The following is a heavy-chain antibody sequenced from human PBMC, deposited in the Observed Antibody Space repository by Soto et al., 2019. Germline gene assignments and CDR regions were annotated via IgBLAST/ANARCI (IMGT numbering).Heavy chain of an antibody. Sequence: QVQLVQSGAEVMQPGASVKVSCKASGYTFTSPATHWVRQAPGQRLEWMGWIKASNGDIKYSQKFQGRVTLTTDTSANTAYMELSSLRSEDTAVYYCATYVGYSNTCLSHWGQGTLVTVSS. CDR3: ATYVGYSNTCLSH. D-gene: IGHD6-13*01. CDR1: GYTFTSPA. J-gene: IGHJ4*02. CDR2: IKASNGDI. V-gene: IGHV1-3*01.